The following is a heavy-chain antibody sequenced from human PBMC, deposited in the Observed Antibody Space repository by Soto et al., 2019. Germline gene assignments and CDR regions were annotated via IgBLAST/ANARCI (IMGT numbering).Heavy chain of an antibody. D-gene: IGHD1-1*01. J-gene: IGHJ3*02. V-gene: IGHV1-18*01. Sequence: ASVKVSCKAAGYGFTSYGISWVRQAPGQGLEWMGWISAYNGNTNYAQKLQGRVTMTTDTSTSTAYMELRSLRSDDTAVYYCATHDPDPTRTDAFDIWGQGTMVTVSS. CDR2: ISAYNGNT. CDR1: GYGFTSYG. CDR3: ATHDPDPTRTDAFDI.